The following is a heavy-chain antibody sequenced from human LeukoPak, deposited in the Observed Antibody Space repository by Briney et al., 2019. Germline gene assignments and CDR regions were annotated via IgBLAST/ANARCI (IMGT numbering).Heavy chain of an antibody. Sequence: GGSLRLSCAASGFAVSSNYMSWVRQAPGKGLEWVSVIYSGGSTYYADSVKGRFTISRDNSKNTLYLQMNSLRAEDTAVYYCARDFDNARFDYWGQGTLVTVSS. V-gene: IGHV3-66*01. CDR3: ARDFDNARFDY. J-gene: IGHJ4*02. CDR1: GFAVSSNY. CDR2: IYSGGST. D-gene: IGHD1-1*01.